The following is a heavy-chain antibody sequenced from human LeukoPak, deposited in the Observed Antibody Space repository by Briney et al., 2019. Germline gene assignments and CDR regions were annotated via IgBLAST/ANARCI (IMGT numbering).Heavy chain of an antibody. V-gene: IGHV3-7*03. CDR2: IKQGGGEK. J-gene: IGHJ6*03. D-gene: IGHD3-10*01. CDR1: GFTFSNFW. Sequence: GGSLRLSCAASGFTFSNFWMSWVRQAPGKGLEWVANIKQGGGEKYFLDSVKGRFTISRDNSQNTVYLQMNGLRGEDTAVYYCAKGNAVRGVQNYYYYYMDAWGEGTTVTISS. CDR3: AKGNAVRGVQNYYYYYMDA.